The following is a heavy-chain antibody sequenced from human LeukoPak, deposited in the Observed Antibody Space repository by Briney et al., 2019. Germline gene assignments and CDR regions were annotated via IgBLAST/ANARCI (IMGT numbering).Heavy chain of an antibody. CDR1: GFTVSSNY. V-gene: IGHV3-53*01. Sequence: PGGSLRLSCAASGFTVSSNYMSWVRQAPGKGLEWVSVIYSGGSTYYADSVKGRFTISRDNSKNTLYLQMNSLRAEDTAVYYCARGATSYYGGWSDAFDIWGQGTMVTVSS. CDR2: IYSGGST. J-gene: IGHJ3*02. D-gene: IGHD4-23*01. CDR3: ARGATSYYGGWSDAFDI.